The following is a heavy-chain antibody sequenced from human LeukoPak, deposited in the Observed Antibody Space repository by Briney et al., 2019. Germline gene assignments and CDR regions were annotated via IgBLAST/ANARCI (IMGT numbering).Heavy chain of an antibody. CDR2: IDPNNGGT. V-gene: IGHV1-2*02. CDR3: ARGRPNYYDSSAYLPN. J-gene: IGHJ4*02. Sequence: ASVKVSCKASGYTFTGYYMHWVRQAPGHGLEWTRWIDPNNGGTNYAQKFQGRVTMTCDTSISTAYMELSGLRSDDTAVYYCARGRPNYYDSSAYLPNWGQGTLVTVSS. D-gene: IGHD3-22*01. CDR1: GYTFTGYY.